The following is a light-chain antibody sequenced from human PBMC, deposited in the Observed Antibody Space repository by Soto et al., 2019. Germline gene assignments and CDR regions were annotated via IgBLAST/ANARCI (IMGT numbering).Light chain of an antibody. CDR3: QQSYSTPSIT. CDR1: QSLLHSNGYNY. Sequence: MTQSPLSLPVTPGEPASISCRSSQSLLHSNGYNYLDWYLQKPGKAPKLLIYAASSLQSGVPSRFSGSGSGTDFTLTISSLQPEDFATYYCQQSYSTPSITFGQGTRLEIK. J-gene: IGKJ5*01. CDR2: AAS. V-gene: IGKV1-39*01.